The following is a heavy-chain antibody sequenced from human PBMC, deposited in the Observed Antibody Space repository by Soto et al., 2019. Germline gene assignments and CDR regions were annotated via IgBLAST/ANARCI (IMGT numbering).Heavy chain of an antibody. Sequence: PSETLSLTCAVYGESFSGQYWSWIRQPPGEGLEWIGEINRNGRANYNPSLKSRVTIFIRTSGNQFSLSLSSVTAADTAVYFCARARYVGTGYYKGGYYYFDYWGQGTPVTVSS. J-gene: IGHJ4*02. CDR1: GESFSGQY. CDR2: INRNGRA. V-gene: IGHV4-34*01. CDR3: ARARYVGTGYYKGGYYYFDY. D-gene: IGHD3-9*01.